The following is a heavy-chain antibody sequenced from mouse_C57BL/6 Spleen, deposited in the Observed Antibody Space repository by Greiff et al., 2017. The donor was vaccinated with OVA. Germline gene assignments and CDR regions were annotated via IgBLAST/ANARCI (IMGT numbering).Heavy chain of an antibody. J-gene: IGHJ4*01. CDR2: IFPGSGST. CDR1: GYTFTDYY. D-gene: IGHD1-1*01. V-gene: IGHV1-75*01. Sequence: VQLQESGPELVKPGASVKISCKASGYTFTDYYINWVKQRPGQGLEWIGWIFPGSGSTYYNEKFKGKATLTVDKSSSTAYMLLSSLTSEDSAVYFCARTRGYYGSSYAMDYWGQGTSVTVSS. CDR3: ARTRGYYGSSYAMDY.